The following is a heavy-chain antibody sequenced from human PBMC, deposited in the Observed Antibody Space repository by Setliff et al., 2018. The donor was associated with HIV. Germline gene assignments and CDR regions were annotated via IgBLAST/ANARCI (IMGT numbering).Heavy chain of an antibody. J-gene: IGHJ6*03. V-gene: IGHV4-59*12. D-gene: IGHD2-15*01. CDR1: GGSITSNY. CDR2: IYYRGST. Sequence: PSETLSLTCTVSGGSITSNYWSWIRQPPGKGLEWIGYIYYRGSTNYNPSLKSRVTMSLDTSKKHFSLKLKSVTAADTAVYYCALTGHRLLRGYMDVWGKGTTVTV. CDR3: ALTGHRLLRGYMDV.